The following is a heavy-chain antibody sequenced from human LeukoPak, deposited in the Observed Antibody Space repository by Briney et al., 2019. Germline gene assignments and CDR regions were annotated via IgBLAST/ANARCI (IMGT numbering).Heavy chain of an antibody. CDR1: GFTFSSYA. Sequence: QPGGSLRLSCAASGFTFSSYAMSWVRQAPGKGLEWVSAISGSGGSTYYADSVKGRFTIYRDNSKNTLYLQMNSLRAEDTAVYYCATHSSWQPNWFDPWGQGTLVTVSS. V-gene: IGHV3-23*01. J-gene: IGHJ5*02. CDR2: ISGSGGST. D-gene: IGHD6-13*01. CDR3: ATHSSWQPNWFDP.